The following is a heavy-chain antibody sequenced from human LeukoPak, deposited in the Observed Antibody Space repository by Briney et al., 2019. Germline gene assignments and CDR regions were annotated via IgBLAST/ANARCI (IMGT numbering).Heavy chain of an antibody. CDR1: GFTFSSYW. CDR2: IKQDGSEK. V-gene: IGHV3-7*01. CDR3: AREIETRLNDDILTGYYVHFDY. Sequence: GGSLRLTCAASGFTFSSYWMSWIRQPPGKGLEWVAKIKQDGSEKYYVDSVTGRFTISRDNAKNSLYLQMNSLRAEGTAVYYCAREIETRLNDDILTGYYVHFDYWGQGTLVTVSS. J-gene: IGHJ4*02. D-gene: IGHD3-9*01.